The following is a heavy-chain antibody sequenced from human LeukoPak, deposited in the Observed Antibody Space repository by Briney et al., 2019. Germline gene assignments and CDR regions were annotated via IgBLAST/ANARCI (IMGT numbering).Heavy chain of an antibody. D-gene: IGHD4-17*01. V-gene: IGHV6-1*01. J-gene: IGHJ6*03. CDR2: TYYRSKWYN. CDR3: ARGSVHSVPDYGDPDGDYYYYYMDV. CDR1: GDSVSSNSAA. Sequence: SQTLSLTCAISGDSVSSNSAAWNWIRQSPSRGLEWLGRTYYRSKWYNDYAVSVKSRITINPDTSKNQFSLQLNSVTPEDTAVYYCARGSVHSVPDYGDPDGDYYYYYMDVWGKGTTVTVSS.